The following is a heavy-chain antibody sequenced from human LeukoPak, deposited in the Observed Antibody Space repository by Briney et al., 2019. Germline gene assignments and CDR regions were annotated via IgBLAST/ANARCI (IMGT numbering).Heavy chain of an antibody. CDR3: ARSGPRGYESFGGYYFDY. J-gene: IGHJ4*02. V-gene: IGHV1-46*01. CDR1: GYTFTSYY. D-gene: IGHD5-12*01. Sequence: AXVKVSCKASGYTFTSYYMHWVRQAPGQGLEWMGIINPSGGSTIYAQKFQGRVTMTRDTSTSTVYMEQSSLRSEDTAVYYCARSGPRGYESFGGYYFDYWGQGTLVTVSS. CDR2: INPSGGST.